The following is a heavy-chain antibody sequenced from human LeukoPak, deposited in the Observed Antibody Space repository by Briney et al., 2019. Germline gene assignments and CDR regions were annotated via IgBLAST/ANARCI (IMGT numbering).Heavy chain of an antibody. V-gene: IGHV3-7*01. Sequence: GGSLRLSCAASGFTFSSYAMSWVRQAPGKGLEWVANIKTEGYDKYYVDSLKGRFTISRDNANNSLYLQMDSLRAEDTAVYYCTREVSGSLYFDYWGQGTLVTVSS. D-gene: IGHD1-26*01. CDR2: IKTEGYDK. J-gene: IGHJ4*02. CDR3: TREVSGSLYFDY. CDR1: GFTFSSYA.